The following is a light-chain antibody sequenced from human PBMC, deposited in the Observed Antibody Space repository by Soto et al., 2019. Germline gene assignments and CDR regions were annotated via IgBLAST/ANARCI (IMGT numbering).Light chain of an antibody. CDR3: QQYGDSPWT. V-gene: IGKV3-20*01. Sequence: DILLTQSPGTLSLSPGETVTLSCRASQSVSSNYLAWYQQRRGRAPRLLIYGASTRATGIPDRFSGSGSGTDFTLAISRLEPEDFAVYYCQQYGDSPWTCGQGTKVEIK. CDR1: QSVSSNY. CDR2: GAS. J-gene: IGKJ1*01.